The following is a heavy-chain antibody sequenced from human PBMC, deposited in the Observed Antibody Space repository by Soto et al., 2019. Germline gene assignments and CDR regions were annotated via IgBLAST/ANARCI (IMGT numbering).Heavy chain of an antibody. CDR1: GGSISSYY. J-gene: IGHJ4*02. Sequence: PSETLSLTCTVSGGSISSYYWSWIRQPPGKGLEWIGYIYYSGSTNYNPSLKSRVTISVDTSKNQFSLKLSSVTAADTAVYYCARGSSYYGILTGYSYYFDYWGQGTLVTVSS. V-gene: IGHV4-59*01. CDR3: ARGSSYYGILTGYSYYFDY. CDR2: IYYSGST. D-gene: IGHD3-9*01.